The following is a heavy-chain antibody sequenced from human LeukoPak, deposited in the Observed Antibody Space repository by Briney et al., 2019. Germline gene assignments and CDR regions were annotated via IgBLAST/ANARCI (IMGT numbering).Heavy chain of an antibody. D-gene: IGHD2-2*01. J-gene: IGHJ5*02. V-gene: IGHV4-30-4*01. Sequence: PSETLSLTCTVSGGSISSGDYYWSWIRQPPGKGLEWIGYIYYSGSTYYNPSLKSRLTISGDTSKNQFSLRLSSVTAADTAVYYCARRLTQYDCFDPWGQGILVTVSS. CDR1: GGSISSGDYY. CDR2: IYYSGST. CDR3: ARRLTQYDCFDP.